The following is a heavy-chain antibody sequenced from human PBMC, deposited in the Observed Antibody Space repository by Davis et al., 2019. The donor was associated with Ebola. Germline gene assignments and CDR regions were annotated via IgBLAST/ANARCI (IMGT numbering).Heavy chain of an antibody. D-gene: IGHD6-13*01. J-gene: IGHJ5*02. CDR3: ARTYSSIAFFWFDP. V-gene: IGHV3-9*01. CDR1: GFSFSSYA. Sequence: SLKISCAASGFSFSSYAMSWVRQAPGKGLEWVSGISWNSGSIGYADSVKGRFTISRDNAKNSLYLQMNSLRAEDTAVYYCARTYSSIAFFWFDPWGQGTLVTVSS. CDR2: ISWNSGSI.